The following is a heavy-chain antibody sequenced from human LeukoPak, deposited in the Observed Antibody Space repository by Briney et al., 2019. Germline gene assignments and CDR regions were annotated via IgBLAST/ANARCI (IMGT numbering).Heavy chain of an antibody. J-gene: IGHJ5*02. CDR3: ARDRGITTARGVPSWFDP. Sequence: SETLSLTCTVSGGSISSTNYYWTWIRQPAGKGLEWIGRIYTTGSPSYSPSLKSRVTISVDTSTNQFSLKLTSVSAAGTAAYYCARDRGITTARGVPSWFDPWGQGTLVTVSS. CDR1: GGSISSTNYY. CDR2: IYTTGSP. D-gene: IGHD3-10*01. V-gene: IGHV4-61*02.